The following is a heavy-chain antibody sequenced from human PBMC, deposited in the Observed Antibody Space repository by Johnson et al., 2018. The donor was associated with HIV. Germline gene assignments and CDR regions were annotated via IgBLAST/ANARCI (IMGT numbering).Heavy chain of an antibody. CDR3: AKETAYYYGSGSYYIDAFDI. V-gene: IGHV3-11*01. D-gene: IGHD3-10*01. CDR2: ISSSGDII. Sequence: QVQLVESGGGLVKPGGSLRLSCAASGFTFSDYYMTWIRQAPGKGLEWLSFISSSGDIIRYADSVKGRFTISRDNAKNSLILQMNSLRAEDTAVYYCAKETAYYYGSGSYYIDAFDIWGQGTMVTVSS. J-gene: IGHJ3*02. CDR1: GFTFSDYY.